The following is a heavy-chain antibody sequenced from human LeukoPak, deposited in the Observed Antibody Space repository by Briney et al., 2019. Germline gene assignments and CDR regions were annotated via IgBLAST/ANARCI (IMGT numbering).Heavy chain of an antibody. CDR2: ISYDGSNK. V-gene: IGHV3-30-3*01. D-gene: IGHD4-23*01. CDR1: GFTFSSYA. CDR3: ARAPDGGNSDY. J-gene: IGHJ4*02. Sequence: PGGSLRLSCAASGFTFSSYAMHCVRQAPGKGLGWVAVISYDGSNKYCADSVKGRFTISRDNSKNTLYLQMNSLRAEDTAVYYCARAPDGGNSDYWGQGTLVTVSS.